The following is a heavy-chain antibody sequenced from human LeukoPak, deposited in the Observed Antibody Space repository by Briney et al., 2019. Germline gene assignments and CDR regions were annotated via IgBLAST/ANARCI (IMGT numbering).Heavy chain of an antibody. CDR3: ARVMATIGAEAFDI. V-gene: IGHV4-34*01. J-gene: IGHJ3*02. D-gene: IGHD5-24*01. Sequence: PSETLSLTCAVYGGSFSGYYWSWIRQPPGKGLEWIGEINHSGSTNYNPSLKSRVTISVDTSKNQFSLKLSSVTAADTAVYYCARVMATIGAEAFDIWGQGTMVTVSS. CDR2: INHSGST. CDR1: GGSFSGYY.